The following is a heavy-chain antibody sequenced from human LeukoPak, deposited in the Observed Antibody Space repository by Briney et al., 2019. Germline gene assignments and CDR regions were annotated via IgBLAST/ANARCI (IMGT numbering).Heavy chain of an antibody. J-gene: IGHJ4*02. Sequence: GGSLRLSCAASGFTFSNYAMSWVRQAPGKGLEWLSTISGSGGSTYYADSVKGRFTISRDNSKNTVYLQMKSLRVEATAVYYCAKGLSAAGDYYFDYWGQGALVTVSS. V-gene: IGHV3-23*01. D-gene: IGHD2-21*01. CDR3: AKGLSAAGDYYFDY. CDR1: GFTFSNYA. CDR2: ISGSGGST.